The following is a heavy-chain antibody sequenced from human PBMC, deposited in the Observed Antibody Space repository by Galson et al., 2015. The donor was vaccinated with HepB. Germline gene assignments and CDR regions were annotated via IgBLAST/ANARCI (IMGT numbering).Heavy chain of an antibody. CDR3: AGENYDSKGPALFDS. D-gene: IGHD3-22*01. J-gene: IGHJ4*02. CDR2: ISYDGSNK. Sequence: SLRLSCAASGFTFSSYDMHWVRQAPGKGLEWVAVISYDGSNKYYADSVKGRFTISRDNSKNTLYLQMNSLRAEDTAVYYCAGENYDSKGPALFDSWGQGTLVTVSS. CDR1: GFTFSSYD. V-gene: IGHV3-30*03.